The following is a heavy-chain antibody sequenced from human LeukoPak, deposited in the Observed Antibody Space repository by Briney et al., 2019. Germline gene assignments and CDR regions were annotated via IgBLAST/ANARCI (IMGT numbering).Heavy chain of an antibody. CDR2: IYYSGSN. Sequence: SETLSLTCTVSGGSISSYYWSWIRQPPGKGLEWIGYIYYSGSNNYNSGLKSQVTISADTSKNQFSLKLSSVTAADTAVYYCARIGGIPLGSFDIWGQGTMVTVSS. V-gene: IGHV4-59*01. J-gene: IGHJ3*02. CDR3: ARIGGIPLGSFDI. D-gene: IGHD2-2*02. CDR1: GGSISSYY.